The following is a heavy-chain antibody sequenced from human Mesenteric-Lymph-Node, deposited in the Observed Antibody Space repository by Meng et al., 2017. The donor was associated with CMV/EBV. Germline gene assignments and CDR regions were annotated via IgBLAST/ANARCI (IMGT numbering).Heavy chain of an antibody. D-gene: IGHD2/OR15-2a*01. CDR2: INTYNHNT. J-gene: IGHJ6*02. V-gene: IGHV1-18*01. Sequence: ASVKVSCKASGYSFTNYAISWVRQAPGLGLDWMGWINTYNHNTHYAQKVQGRVTMTTDTSSSTAYMELRGLRSDDTAVYYCARVSLSTLCTTPRCLVLYAMDVWGQGTTVTVSS. CDR1: GYSFTNYA. CDR3: ARVSLSTLCTTPRCLVLYAMDV.